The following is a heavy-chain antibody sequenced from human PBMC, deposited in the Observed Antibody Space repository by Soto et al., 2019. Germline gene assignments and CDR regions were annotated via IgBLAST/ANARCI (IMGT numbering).Heavy chain of an antibody. CDR2: INPGNGNT. V-gene: IGHV1-3*01. J-gene: IGHJ2*01. Sequence: QVQLVQSGAEVKKPGASVKVSCKASGYTFTNYAMHWVRQAPGQRLEWMGWINPGNGNTKYSQKFQGRVTITRDTSASKAYMELSSLRSQDTALYYWAREQVVVATTPHWYFDIWGRGTPGHCLL. CDR3: AREQVVVATTPHWYFDI. CDR1: GYTFTNYA. D-gene: IGHD2-15*01.